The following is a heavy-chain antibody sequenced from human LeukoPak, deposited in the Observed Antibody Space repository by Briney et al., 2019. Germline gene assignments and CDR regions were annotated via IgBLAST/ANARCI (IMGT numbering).Heavy chain of an antibody. CDR1: GFTFSSYA. Sequence: KTGGSLRLSCAASGFTFSSYAMSWVRQAPGKGLEWVSAISGSGGSTYHADSVKGRFTISRDNSKNTLYLQMNSLRAEDTAVYYCAKGGTMIVENFDYWGQGTLVTVSS. V-gene: IGHV3-23*01. CDR3: AKGGTMIVENFDY. CDR2: ISGSGGST. J-gene: IGHJ4*02. D-gene: IGHD3-22*01.